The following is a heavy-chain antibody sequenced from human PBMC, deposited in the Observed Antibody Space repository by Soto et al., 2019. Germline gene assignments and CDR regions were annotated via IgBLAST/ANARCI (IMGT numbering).Heavy chain of an antibody. CDR3: AHSRPPRLLDY. CDR1: GFSLSTSGVG. V-gene: IGHV2-5*02. D-gene: IGHD6-6*01. J-gene: IGHJ4*02. Sequence: QITLKESGPTLVKPTQTLTLTCTFSGFSLSTSGVGVGWIRQPPGKALEWLALIYWDDDKRYSSSLNSRLTXTXGTYKNQVVLTMTNMDPVDTATYYCAHSRPPRLLDYWGQGTLVTVSS. CDR2: IYWDDDK.